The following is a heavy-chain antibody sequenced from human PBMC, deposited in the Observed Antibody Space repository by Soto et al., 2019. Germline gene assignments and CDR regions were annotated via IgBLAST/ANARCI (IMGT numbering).Heavy chain of an antibody. CDR3: ARSTTGYYYYGMDV. CDR1: GGSFSGYY. Sequence: SETLSLTCAVYGGSFSGYYWSWIRQPPGKGLGWIGEINHSGSTNYNPSLKSRVTISVDTSKNQFSLKLSSVTAADTAVYYCARSTTGYYYYGMDVWGQGTTVTSP. D-gene: IGHD4-4*01. V-gene: IGHV4-34*01. J-gene: IGHJ6*02. CDR2: INHSGST.